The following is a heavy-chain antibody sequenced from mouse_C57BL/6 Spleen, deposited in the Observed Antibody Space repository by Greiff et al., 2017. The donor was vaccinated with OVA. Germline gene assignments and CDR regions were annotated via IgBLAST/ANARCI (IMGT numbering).Heavy chain of an antibody. J-gene: IGHJ3*01. CDR2: IDPETGGT. CDR1: GYTFTDYE. Sequence: QVQLQQSGAELVRPGASVTLSCKASGYTFTDYEMHWVKQTPVHGLEWIGAIDPETGGTAYNEKFKGKATLTVDKSSSTAYMELRSLTSEDAAVYYCTGDYGNAIAYWGQGTLVTVSA. D-gene: IGHD2-1*01. V-gene: IGHV1-15*01. CDR3: TGDYGNAIAY.